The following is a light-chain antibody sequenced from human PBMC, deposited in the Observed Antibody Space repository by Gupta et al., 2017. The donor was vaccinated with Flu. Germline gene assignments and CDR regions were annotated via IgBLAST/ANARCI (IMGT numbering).Light chain of an antibody. CDR1: SSDVGGYNY. CDR3: GSYTSTTTEWV. V-gene: IGLV2-14*03. Sequence: SSDVGGYNYVSWYQQHPGKAPKLMIFEVNNRPSGVSSRFSGSKSGNTASLTISGLQAEDEADYYGGSYTSTTTEWVFGGGSKLTVL. CDR2: EVN. J-gene: IGLJ3*02.